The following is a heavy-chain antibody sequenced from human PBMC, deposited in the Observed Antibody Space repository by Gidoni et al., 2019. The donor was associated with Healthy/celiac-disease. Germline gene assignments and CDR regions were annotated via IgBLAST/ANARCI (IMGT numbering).Heavy chain of an antibody. CDR2: INRSGST. D-gene: IGHD6-19*01. CDR3: ARGQGGQWLVRFDY. V-gene: IGHV4-34*01. CDR1: GGSFSNYY. J-gene: IGHJ4*02. Sequence: QVQLQQWGAGLLKPSETLSLTCAFYGGSFSNYYWSWIRQPPGKGLEWIGEINRSGSTNYNPSLKSRVTISVDTSKNQFSLKLGSVTAADTAVYYCARGQGGQWLVRFDYWGQGTLVTVSS.